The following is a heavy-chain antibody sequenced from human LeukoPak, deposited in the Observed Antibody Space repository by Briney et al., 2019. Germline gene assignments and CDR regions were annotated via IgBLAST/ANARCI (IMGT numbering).Heavy chain of an antibody. CDR2: IYYSGST. D-gene: IGHD3-22*01. Sequence: SETLSLTCTVSGGSISSSSYYWGWIRQPPGKGLEWIGTIYYSGSTYYNPSLKSRVTISVDTSKNQFSLKLSSVTAADTAVYYCARLYYYDSSGYYYVGGSFDYWGQGTLVTVSS. CDR1: GGSISSSSYY. V-gene: IGHV4-39*01. CDR3: ARLYYYDSSGYYYVGGSFDY. J-gene: IGHJ4*02.